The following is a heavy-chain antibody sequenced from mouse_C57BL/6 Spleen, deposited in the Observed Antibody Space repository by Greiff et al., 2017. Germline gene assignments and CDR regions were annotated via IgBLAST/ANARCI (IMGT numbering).Heavy chain of an antibody. J-gene: IGHJ3*01. Sequence: EVQLQESGGGLVKPGGSLKLSCAASGFTFSSYTMSWVRQTPEKRLEWVATISGGGGNTYYPDSVKGRFTISRDNAKNTLYLQMSSLRSEDTALYYCARHTFAYWGQGTLVTVSA. CDR2: ISGGGGNT. CDR1: GFTFSSYT. V-gene: IGHV5-9*01. CDR3: ARHTFAY.